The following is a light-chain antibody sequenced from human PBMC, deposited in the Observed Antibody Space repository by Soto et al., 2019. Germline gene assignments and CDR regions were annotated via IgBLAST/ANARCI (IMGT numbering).Light chain of an antibody. V-gene: IGKV1-5*01. J-gene: IGKJ1*01. Sequence: DLPETQSPSTPVSSLRDRSTITCRASQSISSWLAWYQQKPGKAPKLLIYDASSLESGVPSRFSGSGSGTEFTLTISSLQPDDFATYYCQQYNSYSTFGQGTKVDIK. CDR2: DAS. CDR1: QSISSW. CDR3: QQYNSYST.